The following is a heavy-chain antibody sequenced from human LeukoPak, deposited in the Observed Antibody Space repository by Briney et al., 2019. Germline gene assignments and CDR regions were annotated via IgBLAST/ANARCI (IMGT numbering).Heavy chain of an antibody. CDR2: INHSGST. D-gene: IGHD2-2*01. J-gene: IGHJ5*02. CDR1: GGSISSGDYY. Sequence: PSETLSLTCTVSGGSISSGDYYWSWIRQPPGKGLEWIGEINHSGSTNYNPSLKSRVTISVDTSKNQFSLKLSSVTAADTAVYYCARAPIVVVPAAKANGFDPWGQGTLVTVSS. V-gene: IGHV4-39*07. CDR3: ARAPIVVVPAAKANGFDP.